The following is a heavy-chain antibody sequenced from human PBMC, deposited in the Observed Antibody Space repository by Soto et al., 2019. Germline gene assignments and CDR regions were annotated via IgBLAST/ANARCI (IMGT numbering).Heavy chain of an antibody. D-gene: IGHD3-9*01. J-gene: IGHJ4*02. CDR3: AHTGYYDLLTFDY. CDR2: IYWDDDK. CDR1: GFSLSSRKMG. Sequence: SGPTLVNPTQTLTLTCNFSGFSLSSRKMGVGWIRQPPGKALEWLALIYWDDDKRYRPSLNNRLTITKDTSKNQVLLTMTNLDPVDTATYYCAHTGYYDLLTFDYWGQGTRGTVSS. V-gene: IGHV2-5*02.